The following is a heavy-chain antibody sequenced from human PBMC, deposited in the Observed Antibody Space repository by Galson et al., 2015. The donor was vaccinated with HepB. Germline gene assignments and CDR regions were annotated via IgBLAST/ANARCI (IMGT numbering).Heavy chain of an antibody. V-gene: IGHV3-53*04. CDR2: IYSGGST. J-gene: IGHJ6*02. D-gene: IGHD2-21*02. CDR1: GFSVSSNY. CDR3: TRERVEWFGYGGDSYPGYYYYAMDV. Sequence: SLRLSCAASGFSVSSNYMSWVRQAPGKGLEWVSVIYSGGSTYYADSVKGRFTISRHDSTNTLYLQMNSLRAEDTALYYCTRERVEWFGYGGDSYPGYYYYAMDVWGQGTTVTVSS.